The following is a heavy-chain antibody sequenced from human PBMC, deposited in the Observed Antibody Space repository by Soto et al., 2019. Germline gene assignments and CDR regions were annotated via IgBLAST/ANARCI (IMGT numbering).Heavy chain of an antibody. D-gene: IGHD3-10*01. CDR2: IRGFSPYT. Sequence: EVQLVESGGGLVKPGGSLRLSCISSGFTFRTYTMNWVRQAPGKGLEWVSGIRGFSPYTFYAESVKGRFTISRDNATNSLYLQMNSLRAEDTAVYYCARDRGYDAHDYYYNAMDVWGQGTTVTVS. CDR1: GFTFRTYT. CDR3: ARDRGYDAHDYYYNAMDV. V-gene: IGHV3-21*01. J-gene: IGHJ6*02.